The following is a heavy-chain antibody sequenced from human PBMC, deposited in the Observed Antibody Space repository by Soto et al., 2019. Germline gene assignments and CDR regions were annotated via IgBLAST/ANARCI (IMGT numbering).Heavy chain of an antibody. Sequence: GGSLRLSCAASGFTFSSYSMNWVRQAPGKGLEWVSYISSSSSTIYYADSVKGRFTISRDNAKNSLYLQMNSLRAEDTAVYYCARCTFGGVIVIPPFDYWGQGTLVTVSS. CDR3: ARCTFGGVIVIPPFDY. CDR2: ISSSSSTI. J-gene: IGHJ4*02. V-gene: IGHV3-48*01. CDR1: GFTFSSYS. D-gene: IGHD3-16*02.